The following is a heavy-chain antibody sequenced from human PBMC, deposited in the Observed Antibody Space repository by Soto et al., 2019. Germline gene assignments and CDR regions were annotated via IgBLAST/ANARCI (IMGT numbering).Heavy chain of an antibody. CDR3: ARETTMGYYDSSGYVGGAFDI. J-gene: IGHJ3*02. V-gene: IGHV1-69*05. CDR2: IIPIFGTA. Sequence: GASVKVSCKASGGTFSSYAISWVRQAPGQGLEWMGGIIPIFGTANYAQKLQGRVTMTTDTSTSTAYMELRSLRSDDTAVYYCARETTMGYYDSSGYVGGAFDIWGQGTMVTVSS. D-gene: IGHD3-22*01. CDR1: GGTFSSYA.